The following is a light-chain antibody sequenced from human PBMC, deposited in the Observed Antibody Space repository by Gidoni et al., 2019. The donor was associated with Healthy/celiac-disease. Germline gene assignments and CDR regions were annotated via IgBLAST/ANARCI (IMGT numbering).Light chain of an antibody. V-gene: IGKV2-30*02. J-gene: IGKJ3*01. CDR1: QSLVHSDGNTY. CDR3: MQGTHWPPFT. CDR2: KVS. Sequence: DVVMTPSPLSLPVTLGQPASISCRSSQSLVHSDGNTYLNWFQQRPGQSPRRLIYKVSNRDSGVPDRFSGSGSGTAFTLQIIRVEAEDVGVYYCMQGTHWPPFTFGPGTKVDIK.